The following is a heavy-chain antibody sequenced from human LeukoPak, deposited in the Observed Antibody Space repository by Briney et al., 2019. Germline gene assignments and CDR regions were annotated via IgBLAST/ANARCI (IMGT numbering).Heavy chain of an antibody. D-gene: IGHD6-13*01. CDR3: ARDSIAAAGTGFDY. J-gene: IGHJ4*02. CDR1: GFTFSSYG. V-gene: IGHV3-30*03. CDR2: ISYDGSNK. Sequence: GRSLRLSCAASGFTFSSYGMHWVRQAPGKGLEWVAVISYDGSNKYYADSVKGRFTISRDNSKNTLYLQMNSLRAEDTAVYYCARDSIAAAGTGFDYWGQGTLVTVSS.